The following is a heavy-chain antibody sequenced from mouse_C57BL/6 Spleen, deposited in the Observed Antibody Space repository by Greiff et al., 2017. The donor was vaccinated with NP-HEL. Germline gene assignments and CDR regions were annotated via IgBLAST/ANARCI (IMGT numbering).Heavy chain of an antibody. CDR1: GYAFSSSW. V-gene: IGHV1-82*01. D-gene: IGHD1-1*01. Sequence: VQLQQSGPELVKPGASVKISCKASGYAFSSSWMNWVKQRPGKGLEWIGRIYPGDGDTNYNGKFKGKATLTADKSSSTAYMQRSSLTSEDSAVYFCAINYYGSSYGAMDYWGQGTSVTVSS. J-gene: IGHJ4*01. CDR2: IYPGDGDT. CDR3: AINYYGSSYGAMDY.